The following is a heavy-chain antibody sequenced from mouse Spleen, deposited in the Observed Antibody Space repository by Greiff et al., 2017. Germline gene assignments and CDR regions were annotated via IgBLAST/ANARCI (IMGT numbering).Heavy chain of an antibody. D-gene: IGHD2-10*02. V-gene: IGHV5-16*01. CDR1: GFTFSDYY. J-gene: IGHJ4*01. CDR2: INYDGSST. CDR3: ARDSIHAMDY. Sequence: EVKLMESEGGLVQPGSSMKLSCTASGFTFSDYYMAWVRQVPEKGLEWVANINYDGSSTYYLDSLKSRFIISRDNAKNILYLQMSSLKSEDTATYYCARDSIHAMDYWGQGTSVTVSS.